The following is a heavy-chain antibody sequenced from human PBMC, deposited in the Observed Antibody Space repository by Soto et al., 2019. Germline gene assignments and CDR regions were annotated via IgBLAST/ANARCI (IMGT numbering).Heavy chain of an antibody. D-gene: IGHD3-22*01. Sequence: QVQLQESGPGLVKPSETLSLTCTVSGGSISSYYWSWIRQPPGKGLEWIGYIYYSGSTNYNPSLKGRVTISLDTSKNQFSLKLSSVTATDTAVYYCARYDIFDYEGVGGWFDPWGQGTLVTVSS. CDR3: ARYDIFDYEGVGGWFDP. CDR1: GGSISSYY. J-gene: IGHJ5*02. CDR2: IYYSGST. V-gene: IGHV4-59*01.